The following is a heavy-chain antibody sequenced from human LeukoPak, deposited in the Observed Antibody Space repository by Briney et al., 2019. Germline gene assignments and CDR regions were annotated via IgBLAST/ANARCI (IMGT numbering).Heavy chain of an antibody. V-gene: IGHV3-30*02. Sequence: PGGSLRLSCAASGFTFRSNGMHWVRQAPGRGLEWVTYIWYDGSDADYADPVKGWFTIFRDNSKNTLYLQMNSLRAEDTAVYYCAKALWFGELAQTNYGMDVWGQGTTVTVSS. D-gene: IGHD3-10*01. CDR3: AKALWFGELAQTNYGMDV. CDR2: IWYDGSDA. CDR1: GFTFRSNG. J-gene: IGHJ6*02.